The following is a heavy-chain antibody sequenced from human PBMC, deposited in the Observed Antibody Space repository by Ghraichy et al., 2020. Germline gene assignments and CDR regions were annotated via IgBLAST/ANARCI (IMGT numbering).Heavy chain of an antibody. J-gene: IGHJ6*02. CDR3: ARSAPGYNILTGHYGGYYHYGMDV. Sequence: GESLNISCKGSGYTFTSYWIGWVRQMPGKGLEWMGVIYPSDSDTKYSPSFQGQVTISADKSINTAYLQWSSLKASDTAMYYCARSAPGYNILTGHYGGYYHYGMDVWGQGTTVTVSS. V-gene: IGHV5-51*01. CDR2: IYPSDSDT. CDR1: GYTFTSYW. D-gene: IGHD3-9*01.